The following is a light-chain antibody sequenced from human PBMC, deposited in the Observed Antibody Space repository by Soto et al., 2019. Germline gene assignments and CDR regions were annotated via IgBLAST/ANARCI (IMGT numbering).Light chain of an antibody. CDR2: DAS. Sequence: DIHMTHSPSTLPASVGYRVTITFRASQSISNRLAWYQQKPGKAPKLLIYDASSLESGVPSRFRGSGSGTEFTLTISSLQPDDFATYYCQQYNSYSKTFGQGTKV. J-gene: IGKJ1*01. CDR3: QQYNSYSKT. CDR1: QSISNR. V-gene: IGKV1-5*01.